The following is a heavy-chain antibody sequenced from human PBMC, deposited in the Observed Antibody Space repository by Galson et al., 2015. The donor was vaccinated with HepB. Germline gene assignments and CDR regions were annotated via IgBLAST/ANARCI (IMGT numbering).Heavy chain of an antibody. CDR3: ARDKINSGSYLMEGRTAPADY. J-gene: IGHJ4*02. Sequence: QSGAEVKKPGESLKISCKGSGYSFFSYWVAWVRQMPGKGLEWMGIIYPGDSDTRYSRSFQGQVTISADKSISTAYLQWSSLKASDTAMYYGARDKINSGSYLMEGRTAPADYWGQGTLVTVSS. CDR2: IYPGDSDT. V-gene: IGHV5-51*03. D-gene: IGHD1-26*01. CDR1: GYSFFSYW.